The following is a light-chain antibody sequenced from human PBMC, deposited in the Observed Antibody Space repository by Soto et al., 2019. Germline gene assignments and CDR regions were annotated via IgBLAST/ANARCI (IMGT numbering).Light chain of an antibody. CDR3: QKFNTAPLT. V-gene: IGKV1-27*01. CDR2: RAS. J-gene: IGKJ5*01. Sequence: DLQMTRSPSSLSASVGDRVTIPCRASQDISGYLAWYQQKPGKVPTLLIYRASTLQSGAPSRFSGSGSGTDFTLTISSLQPEDVATYYCQKFNTAPLTFGQGTRLEIK. CDR1: QDISGY.